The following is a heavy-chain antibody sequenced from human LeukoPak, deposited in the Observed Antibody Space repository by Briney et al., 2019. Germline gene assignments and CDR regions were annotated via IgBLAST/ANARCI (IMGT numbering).Heavy chain of an antibody. D-gene: IGHD5-12*01. CDR3: ARDLGTIGYDLLDP. CDR1: KFTFSNYW. CDR2: INQDGSEK. V-gene: IGHV3-7*01. J-gene: IGHJ5*02. Sequence: GGSLRLSCAASKFTFSNYWMTWVRQAPGKGLEWVANINQDGSEKYYVDSVKGRFTISRDNDKNSLYLQMNSLGAEDTAVYYCARDLGTIGYDLLDPWGQGTLVTVSS.